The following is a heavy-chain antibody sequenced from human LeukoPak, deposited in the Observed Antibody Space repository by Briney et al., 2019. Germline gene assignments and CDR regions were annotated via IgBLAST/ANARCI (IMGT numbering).Heavy chain of an antibody. J-gene: IGHJ3*02. CDR3: AKGIVGADYEDAFDI. V-gene: IGHV3-23*01. CDR2: ISGSGDST. Sequence: GGSLRLSCAASGFTFSSYAMSWVRQAPGKGLEWVSAISGSGDSTYYADSVKGRFTISRDNSKNTLYLQMNSLRAEDTAVYYCAKGIVGADYEDAFDIWGQGTMVTVSS. CDR1: GFTFSSYA. D-gene: IGHD1-26*01.